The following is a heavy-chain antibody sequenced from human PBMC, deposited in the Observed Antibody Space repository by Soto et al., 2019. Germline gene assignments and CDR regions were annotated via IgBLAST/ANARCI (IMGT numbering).Heavy chain of an antibody. CDR2: ISSSGSTI. V-gene: IGHV3-11*01. CDR1: GFTFSDYY. CDR3: ARDQFLAAAADVYYFDY. J-gene: IGHJ4*02. Sequence: PGGSLRLSCAASGFTFSDYYMSWIRQAPGKGLEWVSYISSSGSTIYYADSVKGRFTISRDNAKNSLYLQMNSLRAEDTAVYYCARDQFLAAAADVYYFDYWGQGTLVTVSS. D-gene: IGHD6-13*01.